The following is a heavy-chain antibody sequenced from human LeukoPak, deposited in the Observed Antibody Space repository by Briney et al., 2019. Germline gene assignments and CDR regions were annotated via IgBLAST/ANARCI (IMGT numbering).Heavy chain of an antibody. CDR1: GYTLTELS. D-gene: IGHD3-9*01. Sequence: EASVKVSCKVSGYTLTELSMHWVRQAPGKGLEWMGGFDPEDGETIYAQKFQGRVTITRNTSISTAYMELSSLRSEDTAVYYCARGPDYDILTGYYILDYWGQGTLVTVPS. J-gene: IGHJ4*02. CDR2: FDPEDGET. V-gene: IGHV1-24*01. CDR3: ARGPDYDILTGYYILDY.